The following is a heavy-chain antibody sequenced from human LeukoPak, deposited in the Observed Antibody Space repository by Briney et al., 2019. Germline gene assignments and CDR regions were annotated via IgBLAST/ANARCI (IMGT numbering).Heavy chain of an antibody. V-gene: IGHV4-30-4*08. J-gene: IGHJ4*02. CDR3: ARIPVADPFDY. CDR2: IYYSGST. Sequence: SWIRQPPGKGLEWIGYIYYSGSTYYNPSLKSQVTISVDTSKNQFSLKLSSVTAADTAVYYCARIPVADPFDYWGQGTLVTVS. D-gene: IGHD6-19*01.